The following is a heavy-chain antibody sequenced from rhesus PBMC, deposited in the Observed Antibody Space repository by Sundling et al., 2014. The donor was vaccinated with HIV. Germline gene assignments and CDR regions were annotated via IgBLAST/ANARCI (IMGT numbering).Heavy chain of an antibody. V-gene: IGHV4-165*01. CDR3: ARTRQLQLGIDY. D-gene: IGHD1-44*01. CDR1: GDSISGYY. Sequence: QVQLQESGPGLVKPSETLSLTCAVSGDSISGYYWTWIRQPPRKGLEWIGNIYSIDGNTYYNPSLQSRVTISTDTSKNQFSLKLSSVTAADTALYYCARTRQLQLGIDYWGQGVLVTVSS. CDR2: IYSIDGNT. J-gene: IGHJ4*01.